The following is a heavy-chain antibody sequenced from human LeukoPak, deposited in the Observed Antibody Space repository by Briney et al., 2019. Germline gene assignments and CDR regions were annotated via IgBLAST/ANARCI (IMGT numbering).Heavy chain of an antibody. CDR2: ISSSGSTI. V-gene: IGHV3-48*03. CDR3: ARDGFYGSGRPVDY. Sequence: PGGSLRLSCAASGFTFSSYEMNWVRQAPGKGLGGVSYISSSGSTIYYADSVKGRFTISRDNAKTSLYLQMNSLRAEDTAVYYCARDGFYGSGRPVDYWGQGTLVTVSS. J-gene: IGHJ4*02. D-gene: IGHD3-10*01. CDR1: GFTFSSYE.